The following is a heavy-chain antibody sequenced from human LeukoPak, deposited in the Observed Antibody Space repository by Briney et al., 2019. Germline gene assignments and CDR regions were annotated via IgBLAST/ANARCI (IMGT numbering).Heavy chain of an antibody. CDR3: AKYDSGYAPNFGY. J-gene: IGHJ4*02. Sequence: PGGSLRLSCAGSGFTFQTYAMTWVRQPPGKGLEWVSVIGPSGAVTHYAESVKGRFTISRDNSKNTLYLQMNSLRVEDTAIYFCAKYDSGYAPNFGYWGQGTLVTVSS. D-gene: IGHD5-12*01. CDR2: IGPSGAVT. V-gene: IGHV3-23*01. CDR1: GFTFQTYA.